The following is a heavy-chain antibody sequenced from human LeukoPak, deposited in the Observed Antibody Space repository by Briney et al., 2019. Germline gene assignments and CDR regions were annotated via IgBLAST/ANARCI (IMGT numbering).Heavy chain of an antibody. J-gene: IGHJ4*02. D-gene: IGHD1-26*01. CDR3: TRESGAFSPFGF. CDR2: VHLSGAT. Sequence: PSGTLSLTCAVSGGSITTTNWWSWVRQPPGKGLEWIGEVHLSGATNYNPSLESRASMSIDKSKNHLSLEVTSVTAADTAIYYCTRESGAFSPFGFWGQGTLLTVSS. CDR1: GGSITTTNW. V-gene: IGHV4-4*02.